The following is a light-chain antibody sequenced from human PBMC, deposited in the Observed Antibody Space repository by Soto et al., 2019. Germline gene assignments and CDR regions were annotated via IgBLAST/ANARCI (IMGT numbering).Light chain of an antibody. CDR1: SNDVGAYHY. CDR3: CSCVDNYFYV. Sequence: QYVLTQPRSVSGSPGQSVTISCTGNSNDVGAYHYVSWYQHHPGKAPKLIIYDVTQRPSGIPDRFSGSKSGNTASLTISGLQADDEADYNCCSCVDNYFYVFGTGTKVT. CDR2: DVT. J-gene: IGLJ1*01. V-gene: IGLV2-11*01.